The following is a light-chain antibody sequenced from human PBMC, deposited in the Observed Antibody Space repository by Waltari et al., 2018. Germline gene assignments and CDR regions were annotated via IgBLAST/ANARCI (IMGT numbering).Light chain of an antibody. V-gene: IGKV4-1*01. Sequence: DVVMTQSPDSLAVSLGERATINCKSSQSVLYSSNNKNYLTWIQKKTGQPPKLLIDWASTRESGVPDRFSGSGSGTDFTLTISSLQAEDVAVYYCQQYYTSPQTFGQGTKLEIK. CDR1: QSVLYSSNNKNY. CDR2: WAS. CDR3: QQYYTSPQT. J-gene: IGKJ2*01.